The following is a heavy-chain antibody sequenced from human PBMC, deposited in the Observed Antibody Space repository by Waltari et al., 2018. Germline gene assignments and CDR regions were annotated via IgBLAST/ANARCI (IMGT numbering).Heavy chain of an antibody. J-gene: IGHJ6*03. D-gene: IGHD2-15*01. CDR2: IYHSGST. CDR1: GGSISSGGYS. V-gene: IGHV4-30-2*01. CDR3: ARTVVAADYYYYYMDV. Sequence: QLQLQESGSGLVKPSQTLSLTCAVSGGSISSGGYSWSWIRQPPGKGLEWIGYIYHSGSTYYNPSLKRRVTISVDRSKNQFSLKLSSVTAADTAVYYCARTVVAADYYYYYMDVWGKGTTVTVSS.